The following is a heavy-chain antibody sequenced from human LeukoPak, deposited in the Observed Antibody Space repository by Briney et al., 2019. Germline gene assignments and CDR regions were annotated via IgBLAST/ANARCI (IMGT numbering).Heavy chain of an antibody. V-gene: IGHV3-48*04. CDR1: GFTFSSYS. Sequence: GGSLRLSCAASGFTFSSYSMNWVRQAPGKGLEWVSYISSSSSTIYYADSVKGRFTISRDNAKNSLYLQMNGLRAEDTAVYYCARSGTTYYYDSSTRIWGQGTMVTVSS. D-gene: IGHD3-22*01. J-gene: IGHJ3*02. CDR2: ISSSSSTI. CDR3: ARSGTTYYYDSSTRI.